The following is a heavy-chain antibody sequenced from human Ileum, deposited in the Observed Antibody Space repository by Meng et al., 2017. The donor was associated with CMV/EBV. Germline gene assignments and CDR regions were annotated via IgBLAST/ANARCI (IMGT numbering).Heavy chain of an antibody. CDR3: ARFRIAALGNLFDP. CDR2: INHSGST. D-gene: IGHD6-13*01. Sequence: VQLQQWGAGLLKPSETLSLTCAVYGGSFSGYYWSWIRQPSGKGLEWIGEINHSGSTNYNPSLKSRVTISVDTSKNQFSLKLSSVTAADTAVYYCARFRIAALGNLFDPWGHGTLVTVSS. J-gene: IGHJ5*02. CDR1: GGSFSGYY. V-gene: IGHV4-34*01.